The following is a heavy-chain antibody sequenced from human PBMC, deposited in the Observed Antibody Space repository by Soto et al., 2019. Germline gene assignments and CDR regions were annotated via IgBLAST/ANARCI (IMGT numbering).Heavy chain of an antibody. CDR1: GYSFTSYW. Sequence: GESLKISCKGSGYSFTSYWISWVRQMPGKGLEWMGRIDPSDSYTNYSPSFQGHVTISADKSISTAYLQWSSLKASDTAMYYCERTHDYSKRLDTWGQGTLVTVSS. D-gene: IGHD4-4*01. CDR3: ERTHDYSKRLDT. CDR2: IDPSDSYT. V-gene: IGHV5-10-1*01. J-gene: IGHJ5*02.